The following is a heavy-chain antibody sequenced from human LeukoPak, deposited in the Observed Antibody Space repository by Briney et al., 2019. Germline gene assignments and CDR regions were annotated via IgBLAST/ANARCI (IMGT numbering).Heavy chain of an antibody. J-gene: IGHJ6*02. CDR1: GISLSNYA. CDR3: AKSLDYYYYYGMDV. Sequence: GGSLRLSCVVSGISLSNYAMSWVRQAPGKGLEWVSAISGSGGSTYYADSVKGRFTISRDNSKNTLYLQMNSLRAEDTAVYYCAKSLDYYYYYGMDVWGQGTTVTVSS. CDR2: ISGSGGST. V-gene: IGHV3-23*01.